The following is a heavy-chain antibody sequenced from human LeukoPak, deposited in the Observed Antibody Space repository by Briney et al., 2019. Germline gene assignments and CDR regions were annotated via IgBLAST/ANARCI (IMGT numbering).Heavy chain of an antibody. CDR2: IIPIFGTA. J-gene: IGHJ4*02. Sequence: ASVKVSCKASGGTFSSYAISWVRQAPGQGLEWMGEIIPIFGTANYAQKFQGRVTITADESTSTAYMELSSLRSEDTAVYYCARGAAAGTGSFDYWGQGTLVTVSS. V-gene: IGHV1-69*13. D-gene: IGHD6-13*01. CDR1: GGTFSSYA. CDR3: ARGAAAGTGSFDY.